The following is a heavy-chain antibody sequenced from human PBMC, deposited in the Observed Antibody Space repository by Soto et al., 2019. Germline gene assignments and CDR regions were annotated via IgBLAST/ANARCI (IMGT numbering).Heavy chain of an antibody. V-gene: IGHV1-69*12. CDR2: IIPIFGTA. D-gene: IGHD2-15*01. CDR1: GGTFSSYA. Sequence: QVQLVQSGAEVKKPGSSVKVSCKASGGTFSSYAISWVRQAPGQGLEWMGGIIPIFGTANYAQKFQGRVTITEDEFTTTVYMELSSLRSEDTAGYYFARAVFEVANPRPFDYWGQGTLVTVSS. J-gene: IGHJ4*02. CDR3: ARAVFEVANPRPFDY.